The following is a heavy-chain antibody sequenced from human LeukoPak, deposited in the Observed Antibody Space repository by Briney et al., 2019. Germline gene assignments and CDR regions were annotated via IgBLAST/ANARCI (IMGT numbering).Heavy chain of an antibody. CDR2: ISGYNGDT. CDR3: ARDPTNTSGRYAYFDY. CDR1: GHSFTHHG. V-gene: IGHV1-18*01. Sequence: ASVKVSCKTFGHSFTHHGFSWVRQAPGQGIEWMGWISGYNGDTHYAQNFQGRVTLTSDTSTSTVYMELRSLRSDDTAVYYCARDPTNTSGRYAYFDYWGQGALVTVSS. D-gene: IGHD6-19*01. J-gene: IGHJ4*02.